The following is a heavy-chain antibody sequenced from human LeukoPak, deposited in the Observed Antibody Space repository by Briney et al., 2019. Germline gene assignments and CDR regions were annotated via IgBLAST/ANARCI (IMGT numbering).Heavy chain of an antibody. D-gene: IGHD4-17*01. CDR1: GFTFSSYE. J-gene: IGHJ4*02. Sequence: GGSLRLSCAASGFTFSSYEMNWVRQAPGKGLEWVSYISSSGSTIYYADSVKGRFTISRDNAKNSLYLQMNSLRAEDTAVYYCARDLSTVTKTSDYWGQGTLVTVSS. CDR3: ARDLSTVTKTSDY. V-gene: IGHV3-48*03. CDR2: ISSSGSTI.